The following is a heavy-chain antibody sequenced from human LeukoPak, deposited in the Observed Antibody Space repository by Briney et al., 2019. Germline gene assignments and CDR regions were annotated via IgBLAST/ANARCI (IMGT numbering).Heavy chain of an antibody. V-gene: IGHV3-23*01. J-gene: IGHJ4*02. CDR2: ISGSGGST. CDR3: AKDYDILTGYYMY. CDR1: GFTFSSYA. Sequence: QSGGSLRLSCAASGFTFSSYAMSWVRQAPGKGLEWVSAISGSGGSTYYADSVKGRFTISRDNSKNTLYLQMNSLRAEDTAVYYCAKDYDILTGYYMYWGQGTLVTVSS. D-gene: IGHD3-9*01.